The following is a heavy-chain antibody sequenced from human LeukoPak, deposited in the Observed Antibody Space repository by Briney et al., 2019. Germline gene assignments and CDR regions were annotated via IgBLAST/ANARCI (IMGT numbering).Heavy chain of an antibody. Sequence: SVKVSCKASGYTFTSYGFNWVRQAPGQGLEWMGGIIPIFGTANYAQKFQGRVTITADESTSTAYMELSSLRSEDTAVYYCARDMVPYYDILTGYHAGGAFDIWGQGTMVTVSS. CDR2: IIPIFGTA. CDR1: GYTFTSYG. D-gene: IGHD3-9*01. V-gene: IGHV1-69*13. J-gene: IGHJ3*02. CDR3: ARDMVPYYDILTGYHAGGAFDI.